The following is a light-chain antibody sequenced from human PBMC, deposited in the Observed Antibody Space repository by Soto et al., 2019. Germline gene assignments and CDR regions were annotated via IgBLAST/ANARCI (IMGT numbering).Light chain of an antibody. CDR2: GAS. Sequence: EIVMTQSPATLSVSPGERATLSCRASQSVSSNLAWYQQKPGQAPRLLIYGASTRATGIPARFSGRGSGREFTLTISSLQSEDFAVYFCQKYDNWPWTFGQGTKVEIK. CDR1: QSVSSN. V-gene: IGKV3-15*01. J-gene: IGKJ1*01. CDR3: QKYDNWPWT.